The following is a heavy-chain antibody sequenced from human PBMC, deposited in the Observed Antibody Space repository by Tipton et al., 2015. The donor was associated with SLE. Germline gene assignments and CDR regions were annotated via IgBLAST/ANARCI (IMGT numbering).Heavy chain of an antibody. CDR2: IKEDGRDK. Sequence: SLRLSCAASGFTFSSYWMSWVRQAPGKGLEWVANIKEDGRDKYYVDSVKGRFTISRDNAKNSVFLQMNSLRAEDTAVYYCARSAAAPGDYWGQGTLVTVSS. J-gene: IGHJ4*02. V-gene: IGHV3-7*01. CDR3: ARSAAAPGDY. CDR1: GFTFSSYW. D-gene: IGHD6-13*01.